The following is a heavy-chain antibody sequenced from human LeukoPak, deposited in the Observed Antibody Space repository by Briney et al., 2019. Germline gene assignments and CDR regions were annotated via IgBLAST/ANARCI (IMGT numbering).Heavy chain of an antibody. D-gene: IGHD5-18*01. J-gene: IGHJ4*02. Sequence: PSETLSLTCTVSGASVSSSSDYWGWIRQPPGKGLEWIASITYSGNTFSNPSLKSRVTISVDTSKNQFSLRLDSVTAADTAVYYCARQPQSEYSYGFEDHWGQGILVTVSS. V-gene: IGHV4-39*01. CDR3: ARQPQSEYSYGFEDH. CDR2: ITYSGNT. CDR1: GASVSSSSDY.